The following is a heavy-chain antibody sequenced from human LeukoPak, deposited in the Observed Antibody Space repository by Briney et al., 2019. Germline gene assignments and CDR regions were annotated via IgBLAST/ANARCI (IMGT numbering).Heavy chain of an antibody. D-gene: IGHD3-3*01. CDR2: IIPIFGTA. Sequence: GASVTVSCTASGGTFSSYAISWVRQAPGQGLEWMGGIIPIFGTANYAQKFQGRVTITADESTSTAYMELSSLRSEDTAVYYCARANDFWSGYYDYWGQGTLVTVSS. CDR1: GGTFSSYA. J-gene: IGHJ4*02. CDR3: ARANDFWSGYYDY. V-gene: IGHV1-69*13.